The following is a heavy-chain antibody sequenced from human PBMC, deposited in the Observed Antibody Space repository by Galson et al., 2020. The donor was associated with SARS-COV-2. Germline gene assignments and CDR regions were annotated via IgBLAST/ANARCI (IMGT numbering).Heavy chain of an antibody. CDR2: VSGSSSYK. V-gene: IGHV3-21*01. D-gene: IGHD6-13*01. J-gene: IGHJ4*02. CDR1: GFTFRSYS. CDR3: AREKPTLAAAGPIDY. Sequence: GGSLRLSCVASGFTFRSYSMNWVRQAPGKGLEWVSFVSGSSSYKYYSDSVKGRFTISRDNAKNSLYLQMNSLRAEDTAVYYCAREKPTLAAAGPIDYWGQGILVTVSS.